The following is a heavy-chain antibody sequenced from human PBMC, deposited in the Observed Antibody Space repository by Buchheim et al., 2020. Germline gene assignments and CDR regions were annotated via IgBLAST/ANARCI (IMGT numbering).Heavy chain of an antibody. CDR1: GGSISSFY. D-gene: IGHD2-2*01. CDR2: IYYSGST. CDR3: ARGPCSSTGCYWGFDY. Sequence: QVQLQESGPRLVKPSETLSLTCTVSGGSISSFYWSWIRQPPGKGLEWIGYIYYSGSTSYNPSLKSRVTIPVDPSKNQFSLKLTSVTAADTAVYYCARGPCSSTGCYWGFDYWGQGTL. V-gene: IGHV4-59*01. J-gene: IGHJ4*02.